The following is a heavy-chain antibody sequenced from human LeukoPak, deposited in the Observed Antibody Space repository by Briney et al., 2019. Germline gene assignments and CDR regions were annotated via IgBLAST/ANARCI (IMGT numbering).Heavy chain of an antibody. CDR2: ISTYNGNT. D-gene: IGHD2-2*02. Sequence: ASVKVSCKASGSTFTSYGISGVRQAPGQGREGMGWISTYNGNTNLAQKLQGRVTMTTDTSTSTAYMELGSLRSDDAAVYYCARDGDIVVVPPAIPGIGLPDYWGQGTLVTVSS. CDR1: GSTFTSYG. CDR3: ARDGDIVVVPPAIPGIGLPDY. V-gene: IGHV1-18*01. J-gene: IGHJ4*02.